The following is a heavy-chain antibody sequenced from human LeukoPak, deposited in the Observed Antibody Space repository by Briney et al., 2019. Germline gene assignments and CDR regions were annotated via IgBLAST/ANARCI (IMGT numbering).Heavy chain of an antibody. CDR2: IYYSGST. CDR3: ARSRGVPGVDAFDI. V-gene: IGHV4-59*08. D-gene: IGHD6-13*01. Sequence: SETLSLTCTVSGGSISSYYRSWIRQPPGKGLEWIGYIYYSGSTNYNPSPKSRVTISVDTSKNQFSLKLSSVTAADTAVYYCARSRGVPGVDAFDIWGQGTMVTVSS. CDR1: GGSISSYY. J-gene: IGHJ3*02.